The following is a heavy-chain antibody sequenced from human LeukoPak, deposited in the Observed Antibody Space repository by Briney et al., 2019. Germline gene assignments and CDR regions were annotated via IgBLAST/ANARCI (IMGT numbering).Heavy chain of an antibody. CDR3: ARQIVGTSWNYYYSYIDV. D-gene: IGHD1-1*01. CDR1: GGSISSSLYH. V-gene: IGHV4-39*01. J-gene: IGHJ6*03. CDR2: VFHSGNT. Sequence: SETPSLTCSVSGGSISSSLYHWGWLRQPPGKGLEWIGNVFHSGNTYSSPSLQSRVAFSVDTSKNQFSLKLTSVTATDTAVYYCARQIVGTSWNYYYSYIDVWGKGTSVSVSS.